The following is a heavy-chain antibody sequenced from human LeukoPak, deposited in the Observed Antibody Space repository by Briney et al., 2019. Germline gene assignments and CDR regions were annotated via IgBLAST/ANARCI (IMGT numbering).Heavy chain of an antibody. CDR2: IKQDGTEK. CDR1: GFTFSSYW. V-gene: IGHV3-7*01. D-gene: IGHD3-22*01. CDR3: AREVWDYYDSSGYYYGY. J-gene: IGHJ4*02. Sequence: GGSLRLSCAASGFTFSSYWMNWVRQAPGTGLEWVANIKQDGTEKYYVDSVKGRFTISRDNAKNSLYLQMNSLRAEDTAVYYCAREVWDYYDSSGYYYGYWGQGTLVTVSS.